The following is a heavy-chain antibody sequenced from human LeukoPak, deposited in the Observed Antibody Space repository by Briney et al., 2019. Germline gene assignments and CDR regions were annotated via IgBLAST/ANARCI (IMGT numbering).Heavy chain of an antibody. J-gene: IGHJ4*02. CDR2: IYTSGST. V-gene: IGHV4-4*07. D-gene: IGHD3-22*01. CDR3: ARDRYYYDSSGYPFDY. CDR1: GGSVSSYY. Sequence: PSETLSLTCTVSGGSVSSYYWSWIRQPAGKGLEWIGRIYTSGSTNYNPSLKSRVTMSVDTSKNQFSLKLSSVTAADTAVYYCARDRYYYDSSGYPFDYWGQGTLVTVFS.